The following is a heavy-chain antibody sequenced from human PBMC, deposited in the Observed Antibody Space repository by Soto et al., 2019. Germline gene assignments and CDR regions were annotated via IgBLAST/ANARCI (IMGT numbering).Heavy chain of an antibody. CDR3: ARQLIFLSPSNWFDP. V-gene: IGHV4-59*01. J-gene: IGHJ5*02. D-gene: IGHD2-21*01. CDR1: GGSISSYY. CDR2: IYYSGST. Sequence: SETLSLTCTVSGGSISSYYWSWIRQPPGKGLEWIGYIYYSGSTNYNPSLKSRVTISVDTSKNQFSLKLSSVTAADTAVYYCARQLIFLSPSNWFDPSGQGTLVTVSS.